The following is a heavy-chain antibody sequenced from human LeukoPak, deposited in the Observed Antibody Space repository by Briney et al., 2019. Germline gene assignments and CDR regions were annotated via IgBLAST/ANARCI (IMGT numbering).Heavy chain of an antibody. V-gene: IGHV3-21*01. CDR1: GFTLSSYS. CDR3: ARVWSSISYYFDY. J-gene: IGHJ4*02. D-gene: IGHD3-3*01. Sequence: PGGSLRLSCAASGFTLSSYSMNWVRQAPGKGLEWVSSISSSSSYRYYADSVKGRFTISRDNAKNSLYLQMNSLRAEDTAVYYCARVWSSISYYFDYWGQGTLVTVSS. CDR2: ISSSSSYR.